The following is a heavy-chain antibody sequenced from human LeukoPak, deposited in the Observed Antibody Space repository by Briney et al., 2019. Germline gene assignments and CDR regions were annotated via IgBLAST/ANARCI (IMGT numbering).Heavy chain of an antibody. J-gene: IGHJ3*02. CDR3: AKEEFPGAFDI. V-gene: IGHV3-9*03. Sequence: GGSLRLSCAASGFTFDDYAMHWVRQAPGKGLEWVSGISWNSGSIGYADSVKGRFTISRDNAKNSLYLQMNSLRAEDMALYYCAKEEFPGAFDIWGQGTMVTVSS. CDR1: GFTFDDYA. CDR2: ISWNSGSI. D-gene: IGHD3-10*01.